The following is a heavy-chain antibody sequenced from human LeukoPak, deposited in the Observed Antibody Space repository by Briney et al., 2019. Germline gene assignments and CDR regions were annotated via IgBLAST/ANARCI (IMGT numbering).Heavy chain of an antibody. CDR1: GFTFSSYE. CDR2: ISSSGSTI. CDR3: ARCRPGYYFDY. V-gene: IGHV3-48*03. D-gene: IGHD6-6*01. Sequence: GGSLRLSCAASGFTFSSYEMNWVRQAPGEGLEWVSYISSSGSTIYYADSVKGRFTISRDNAKNSLYLQMNSLRAEDTAIYYCARCRPGYYFDYWGQGTLVTVSS. J-gene: IGHJ4*02.